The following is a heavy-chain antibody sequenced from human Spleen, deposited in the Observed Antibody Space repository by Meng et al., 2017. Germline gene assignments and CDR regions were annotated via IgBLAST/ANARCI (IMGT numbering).Heavy chain of an antibody. CDR3: ARTRDDSGSYLTY. CDR2: MNPNSGNT. V-gene: IGHV1-8*01. D-gene: IGHD3-10*01. Sequence: ASVKVSCKASGYTFTSYDINWVRQATGQGLEWMGWMNPNSGNTGYAQKFQGRVTMTWETSISTAYMELSRLTSDDTAVYYCARTRDDSGSYLTYWGQGTLVTVSS. CDR1: GYTFTSYD. J-gene: IGHJ4*02.